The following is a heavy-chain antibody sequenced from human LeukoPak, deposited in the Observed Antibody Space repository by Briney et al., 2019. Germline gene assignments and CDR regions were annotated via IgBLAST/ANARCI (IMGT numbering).Heavy chain of an antibody. V-gene: IGHV3-30-3*01. J-gene: IGHJ1*01. CDR3: ARDSSGYSAEYFQH. D-gene: IGHD3-22*01. CDR1: GFTFSSYA. CDR2: ISYDGSNN. Sequence: GGSLRLSCAASGFTFSSYAMHWVRQAPGKGLEWVAVISYDGSNNYYADSVKGRFTISRDNSKNTLYLQMNSLRAEDTAVYYCARDSSGYSAEYFQHWGQGTLVTVSS.